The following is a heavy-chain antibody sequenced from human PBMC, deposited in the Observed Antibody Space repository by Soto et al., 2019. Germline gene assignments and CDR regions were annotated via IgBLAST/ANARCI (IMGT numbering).Heavy chain of an antibody. CDR2: ISKSGDST. Sequence: EVQLLESGGGLVQPGGSLRLSCAASGVTFTSYAMTWVRQVPGEGLQWGSSISKSGDSTYYADSVKGRFTTSRDNSKNTLYLQMNSLRAEDTAIYYCAKGSFGFDYWGQGTLVTVSS. D-gene: IGHD3-10*01. J-gene: IGHJ4*02. CDR3: AKGSFGFDY. CDR1: GVTFTSYA. V-gene: IGHV3-23*01.